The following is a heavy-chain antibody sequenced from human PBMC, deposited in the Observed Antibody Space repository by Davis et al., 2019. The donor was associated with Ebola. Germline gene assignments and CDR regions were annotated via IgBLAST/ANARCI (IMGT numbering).Heavy chain of an antibody. J-gene: IGHJ4*02. CDR3: TSGGTGEDY. V-gene: IGHV3-73*01. D-gene: IGHD7-27*01. Sequence: GESLKISCAASGFTFSGSAMHWVRQASGKGLEWVGRIRSKANSYATAYAPSVKGRFTISRDDSKNTSYLQMNSLKPEDTAVYYCTSGGTGEDYWGQGTLVTVSS. CDR1: GFTFSGSA. CDR2: IRSKANSYAT.